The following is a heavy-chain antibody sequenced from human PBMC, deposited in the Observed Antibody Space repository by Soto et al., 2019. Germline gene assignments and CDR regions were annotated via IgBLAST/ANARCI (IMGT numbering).Heavy chain of an antibody. Sequence: GGSLRLSCAASGFTFSNYGMHWVRQAPGKGLEWVAVISYDGSHKYSAYDASNKYYADSVKGRFTISRDNSKNTLYLQMNSLRVEDTAVYYCAKNGLGTGYYYVYFDSWGQGTLVTVSS. J-gene: IGHJ4*02. CDR1: GFTFSNYG. CDR2: ISYDGSHKYSAYDASNK. CDR3: AKNGLGTGYYYVYFDS. V-gene: IGHV3-30*18. D-gene: IGHD3-22*01.